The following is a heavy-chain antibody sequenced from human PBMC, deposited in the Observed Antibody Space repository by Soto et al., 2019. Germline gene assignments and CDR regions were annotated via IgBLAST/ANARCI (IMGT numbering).Heavy chain of an antibody. V-gene: IGHV3-23*01. Sequence: GGSLRLSCAASGFTFSSYAMSWVRQAPGKGLEWVSAISGSGGSTYYADSVKGRFTISRDNSKNTLYLQMNSLRAEDTAVYYCAKDQGLVVPAAMYPTRGVDYWGQGTLVTVSS. D-gene: IGHD2-2*01. J-gene: IGHJ4*02. CDR2: ISGSGGST. CDR3: AKDQGLVVPAAMYPTRGVDY. CDR1: GFTFSSYA.